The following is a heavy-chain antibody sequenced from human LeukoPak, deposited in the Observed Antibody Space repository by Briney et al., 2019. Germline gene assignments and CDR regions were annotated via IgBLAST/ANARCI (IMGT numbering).Heavy chain of an antibody. J-gene: IGHJ4*02. Sequence: ASVKVSCKVSGYTLTELSMHWVRQAPGNGLEWMGGFDPEDGESIYAQKFQGRVTMTEDTSTDTAYMELSILTSEDTAVYYCATDLATVVIVTNYWGQGTLVTVSS. CDR2: FDPEDGES. CDR1: GYTLTELS. CDR3: ATDLATVVIVTNY. V-gene: IGHV1-24*01. D-gene: IGHD4-23*01.